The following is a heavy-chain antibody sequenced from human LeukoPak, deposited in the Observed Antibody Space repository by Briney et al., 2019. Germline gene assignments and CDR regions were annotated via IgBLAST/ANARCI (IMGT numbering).Heavy chain of an antibody. CDR1: GGSFSGYY. CDR2: INHSGST. Sequence: KTSETLSLTCAVYGGSFSGYYWSWIRQPPGKGLEWIGEINHSGSTNYNPSLKSRVTISVDTSKNQFSLKLSSVTAAETAVYYCARCRGKFDYWGQGTLVTVSS. J-gene: IGHJ4*02. D-gene: IGHD3-10*01. V-gene: IGHV4-34*01. CDR3: ARCRGKFDY.